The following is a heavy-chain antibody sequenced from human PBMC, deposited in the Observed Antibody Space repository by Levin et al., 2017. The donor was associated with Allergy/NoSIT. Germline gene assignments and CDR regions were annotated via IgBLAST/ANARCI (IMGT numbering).Heavy chain of an antibody. J-gene: IGHJ5*02. D-gene: IGHD3-16*02. CDR2: INHSGST. V-gene: IGHV4-34*01. CDR1: GGSFSGYY. Sequence: PSQTLSLTCAVYGGSFSGYYWSWIRQPPGKGLEWIGEINHSGSTNYNPSLKSRVTISVDTSKNQFSLKLSSVTAADTAVYYCARTPLSDLGFDPWGQGTLVTVSS. CDR3: ARTPLSDLGFDP.